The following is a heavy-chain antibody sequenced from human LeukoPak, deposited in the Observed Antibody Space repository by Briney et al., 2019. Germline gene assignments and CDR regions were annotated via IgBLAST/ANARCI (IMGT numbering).Heavy chain of an antibody. D-gene: IGHD3-16*01. J-gene: IGHJ6*02. CDR2: IKSKTDGGTT. CDR1: GFTVSSNY. Sequence: PGGSLRLSCAASGFTVSSNYMSWVRQAPGKGLEWVGRIKSKTDGGTTDYAAPVKGRFTISRDDSKNTLYLQMNSLKTEDTAVYYCTTLPGGYYYYYGMDVWGQGTTVTVSS. CDR3: TTLPGGYYYYYGMDV. V-gene: IGHV3-15*01.